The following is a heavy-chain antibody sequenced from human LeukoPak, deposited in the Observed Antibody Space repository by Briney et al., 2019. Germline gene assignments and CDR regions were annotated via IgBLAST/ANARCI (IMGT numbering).Heavy chain of an antibody. J-gene: IGHJ6*04. Sequence: GGSLRLSCAASGFTFSSYAMSWVRQAPGKGLAWVSGISGSGGSAHYADSVKGRFTISRDNAKNSLYLRMNSLRAEDTAVYYCAELGITMIGGVWGKGTTVTISS. D-gene: IGHD3-10*02. V-gene: IGHV3-23*01. CDR2: ISGSGGSA. CDR3: AELGITMIGGV. CDR1: GFTFSSYA.